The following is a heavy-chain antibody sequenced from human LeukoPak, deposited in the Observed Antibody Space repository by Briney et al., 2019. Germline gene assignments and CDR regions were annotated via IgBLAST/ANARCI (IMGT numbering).Heavy chain of an antibody. Sequence: GGSLRLSCAASGFTFSSYAMHWVRQARKGLEWVAVISYDGSNKHYADSMKGRLTISRDNSKNTVYLQMNSLRPEDTAVYYCVRNLATIRHYFDYWGQGTLVTVSS. J-gene: IGHJ4*02. CDR3: VRNLATIRHYFDY. CDR2: ISYDGSNK. D-gene: IGHD5-24*01. CDR1: GFTFSSYA. V-gene: IGHV3-30-3*01.